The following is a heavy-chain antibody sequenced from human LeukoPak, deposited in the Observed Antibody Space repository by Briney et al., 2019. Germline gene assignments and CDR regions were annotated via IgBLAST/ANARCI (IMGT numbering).Heavy chain of an antibody. J-gene: IGHJ6*02. V-gene: IGHV3-23*01. CDR3: ARDLIVGASSDHYYGMDV. Sequence: GGSLRLSCAASGFTFSSYAMSWVRQAPGKGLEWVSAISGSGGSTYYADSVKGRFTISRENAKNSLYLQMNSLRAGDTAVYYCARDLIVGASSDHYYGMDVWGRGTTVTVSS. CDR1: GFTFSSYA. CDR2: ISGSGGST. D-gene: IGHD1-26*01.